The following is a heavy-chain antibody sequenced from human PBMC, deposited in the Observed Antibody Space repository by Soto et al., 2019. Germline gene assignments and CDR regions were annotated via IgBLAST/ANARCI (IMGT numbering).Heavy chain of an antibody. CDR2: ISHSGIT. D-gene: IGHD3-22*01. Sequence: QVQLQESGPGLVRPSGALSVTCAVSGDSISRSHWWSWVRQSPGKGLEWIGEISHSGITNYNPSLQSRVTISGDKSKNQLSLKLTSVTASDTAVYYCARVRYDRSGFDHWGKGTLVSVYS. CDR3: ARVRYDRSGFDH. CDR1: GDSISRSHW. V-gene: IGHV4-4*02. J-gene: IGHJ4*02.